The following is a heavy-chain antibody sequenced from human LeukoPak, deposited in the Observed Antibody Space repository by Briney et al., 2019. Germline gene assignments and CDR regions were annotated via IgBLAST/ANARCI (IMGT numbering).Heavy chain of an antibody. CDR3: TLVDTMIVVGVSWFDP. D-gene: IGHD3-22*01. CDR1: GFTFSTYS. Sequence: KSGGSLRLSCAASGFTFSTYSMNWARQAPGKGLEWVGRIKSKTDGGTTDYAAPVKGRFTISRDDSKNTLYLQMNSLKTEDTAVYYCTLVDTMIVVGVSWFDPWGQGTLVTVSS. CDR2: IKSKTDGGTT. V-gene: IGHV3-15*01. J-gene: IGHJ5*02.